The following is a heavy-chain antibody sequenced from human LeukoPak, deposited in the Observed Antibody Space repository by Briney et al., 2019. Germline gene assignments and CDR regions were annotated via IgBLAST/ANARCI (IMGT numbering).Heavy chain of an antibody. CDR3: ARQDGYSSGPGSGMDV. V-gene: IGHV5-51*01. D-gene: IGHD6-19*01. CDR1: GYSFTSYW. CDR2: IYPGDSDT. Sequence: GESVKISCKGSGYSFTSYWIGWVRQMPGKGLEWMGIIYPGDSDTRYSPSFQGQVTISADKSISTAYLQWSSLKASDTAMYYCARQDGYSSGPGSGMDVWGQGTTVTVSS. J-gene: IGHJ6*02.